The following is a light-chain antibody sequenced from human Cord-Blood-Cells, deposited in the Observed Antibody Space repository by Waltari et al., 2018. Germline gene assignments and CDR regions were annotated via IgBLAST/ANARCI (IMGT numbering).Light chain of an antibody. CDR2: KAS. CDR1: QSISSW. V-gene: IGKV1-5*03. J-gene: IGKJ1*01. Sequence: DIQMTQSPSTLSASVGDRVTITCRASQSISSWLAWYQQKPGKAPKLLIYKASSLERGVPSRFSGSGSGTEFTLTISSLQPDDFATYYCQQYNRWTFGQGTKVEIK. CDR3: QQYNRWT.